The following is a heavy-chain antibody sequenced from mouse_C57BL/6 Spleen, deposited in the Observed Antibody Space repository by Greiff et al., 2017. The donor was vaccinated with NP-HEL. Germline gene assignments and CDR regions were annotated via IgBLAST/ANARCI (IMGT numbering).Heavy chain of an antibody. CDR1: GFTFSDYY. V-gene: IGHV5-16*01. J-gene: IGHJ2*01. CDR2: INYDGSST. D-gene: IGHD2-2*01. Sequence: EVQLVESEGGLVQPGSSMKLSCTASGFTFSDYYMAWVRQVPEKGLEWVANINYDGSSTYYLDSLKSRFIISRDNAKNILYLQMSSLKSEDTATYYCAREGYYGYDGFDYWGQGTTLTVSS. CDR3: AREGYYGYDGFDY.